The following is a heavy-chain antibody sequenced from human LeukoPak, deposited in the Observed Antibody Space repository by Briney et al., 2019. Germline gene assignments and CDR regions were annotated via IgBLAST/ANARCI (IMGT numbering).Heavy chain of an antibody. CDR3: AKDAVGYTAMADY. D-gene: IGHD5-18*01. CDR2: ISWNSGSI. CDR1: GFTFDDYA. J-gene: IGHJ4*02. Sequence: ALRLSCAASGFTFDDYAMHWVRQSPGKGLEWVSGISWNSGSIGYADSVKGRFTISRDNAKNSLYLQMNSLRAEDTALYYCAKDAVGYTAMADYWGQGTLVTVSS. V-gene: IGHV3-9*01.